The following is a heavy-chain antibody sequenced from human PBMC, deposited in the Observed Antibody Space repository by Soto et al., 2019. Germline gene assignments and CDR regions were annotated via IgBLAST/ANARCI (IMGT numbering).Heavy chain of an antibody. CDR3: ARLSLPYWYFDL. CDR2: IYYSGST. Sequence: QLQLQESGPGLVKPSETLSLTCTVSGGSISSSSYYWGWIRQPPGKGLEWIGSIYYSGSTYYNPALKSRVTISVDTSKKQFSLKLSSVTAADTAVYYCARLSLPYWYFDLWGRGTLVTVSS. J-gene: IGHJ2*01. CDR1: GGSISSSSYY. V-gene: IGHV4-39*01.